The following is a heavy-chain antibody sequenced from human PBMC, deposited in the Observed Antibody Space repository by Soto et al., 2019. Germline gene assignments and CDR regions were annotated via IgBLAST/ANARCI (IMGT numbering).Heavy chain of an antibody. CDR2: ISYDGSNK. CDR3: ARDLAPTAAARYWFDP. Sequence: VGSLRLSCAASGFTFSSYAMHWVRQAPGKGLEWVAVISYDGSNKYYADSVKGRFTISRDNSKNTLYLQMNSLRAEDTAVYYCARDLAPTAAARYWFDPWGQGTLVTVSS. V-gene: IGHV3-30-3*01. D-gene: IGHD2-2*01. J-gene: IGHJ5*02. CDR1: GFTFSSYA.